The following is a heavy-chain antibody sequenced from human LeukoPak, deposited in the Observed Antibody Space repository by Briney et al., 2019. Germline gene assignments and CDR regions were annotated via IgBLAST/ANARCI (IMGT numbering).Heavy chain of an antibody. CDR3: AKKAQYNGNYPLDY. D-gene: IGHD1-26*01. CDR2: IWYDGSNK. V-gene: IGHV3-33*03. Sequence: GGSLRLSCAASGFTFSSYGMHWVRQAPGKGLEWVAVIWYDGSNKYYADSVKGRFTISRDNSKNTLYLQMNSLRAEDTALYFCAKKAQYNGNYPLDYWGQGTLVTVSS. CDR1: GFTFSSYG. J-gene: IGHJ4*02.